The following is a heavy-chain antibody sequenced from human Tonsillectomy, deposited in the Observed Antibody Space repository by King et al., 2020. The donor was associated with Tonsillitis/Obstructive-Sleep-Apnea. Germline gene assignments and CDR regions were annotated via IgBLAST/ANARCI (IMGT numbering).Heavy chain of an antibody. Sequence: VQLVESGGGLVKPGRSLRLSCTVSGFTFGDYAMSWFRQAPGKGREWVGFIRSKAYGGTTEYAAAVKGRFSISRDDSTSIAYLHMNSLKTEDTAVFYCARGGVTTVDGRNVDYWGQGTLVTVSS. J-gene: IGHJ4*02. V-gene: IGHV3-49*05. CDR2: IRSKAYGGTT. CDR3: ARGGVTTVDGRNVDY. CDR1: GFTFGDYA. D-gene: IGHD1-1*01.